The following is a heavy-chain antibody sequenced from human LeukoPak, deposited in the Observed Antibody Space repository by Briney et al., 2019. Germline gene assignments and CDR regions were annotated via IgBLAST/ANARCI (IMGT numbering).Heavy chain of an antibody. D-gene: IGHD6-6*01. V-gene: IGHV1-8*03. Sequence: ASVKVSCKASGYTFTSYDINWVRQATGQGLEWMGWMNPNSGNTGYAQKFQGRVTITRNTSISTAYMELCSLRSEDTAVYYCARFSSSFGDDYWGQGTLVTVSS. CDR3: ARFSSSFGDDY. CDR1: GYTFTSYD. CDR2: MNPNSGNT. J-gene: IGHJ4*02.